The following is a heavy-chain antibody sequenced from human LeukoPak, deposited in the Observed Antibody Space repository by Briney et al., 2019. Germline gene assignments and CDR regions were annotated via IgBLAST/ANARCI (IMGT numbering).Heavy chain of an antibody. CDR3: ASDNIVVVPDDAFDI. D-gene: IGHD2-2*01. CDR2: ISSSSSYI. J-gene: IGHJ3*02. Sequence: GGSLRLSCAASGFTFSSYEMNWVRQAPGKGLEWVSSISSSSSYIYYADSVKGRFTISRDNAKNSLYLQMNSLRAEDTAVYYCASDNIVVVPDDAFDIWGQGTMVTVSS. V-gene: IGHV3-21*01. CDR1: GFTFSSYE.